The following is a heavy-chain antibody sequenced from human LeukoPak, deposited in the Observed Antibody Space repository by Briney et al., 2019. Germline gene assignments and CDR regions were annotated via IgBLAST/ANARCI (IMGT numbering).Heavy chain of an antibody. V-gene: IGHV3-30-3*01. J-gene: IGHJ4*02. CDR1: GFTLSSYA. CDR2: ISYDGSNK. D-gene: IGHD6-6*01. Sequence: PGRSLRLSCAASGFTLSSYAMHWVRQAPGKGLEWVAVISYDGSNKYYADSVKGRFTISRDNSKNTLYLQMNSLRAEDTAVYYCARDPYSSSSGILFDYWGQGTLVTVSS. CDR3: ARDPYSSSSGILFDY.